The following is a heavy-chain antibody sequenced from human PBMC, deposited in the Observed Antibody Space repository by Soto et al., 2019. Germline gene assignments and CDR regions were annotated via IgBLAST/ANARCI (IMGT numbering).Heavy chain of an antibody. CDR2: ISYDGSNK. J-gene: IGHJ6*02. V-gene: IGHV3-30-3*01. CDR1: GFTFSSYA. Sequence: QVQLVESGGGVVQPGRSLRLSCAASGFTFSSYAMHWVRQAPGKGLEWVAVISYDGSNKYYADSVKGRFTISRDNSNNTLYLQMNNLRAEDTAVYYCARSAQYYYYYGMDVWGQGTTVTVSS. CDR3: ARSAQYYYYYGMDV.